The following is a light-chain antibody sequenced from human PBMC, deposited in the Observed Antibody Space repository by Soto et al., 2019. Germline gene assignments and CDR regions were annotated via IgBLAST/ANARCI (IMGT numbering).Light chain of an antibody. CDR3: TSFSSSASLYV. CDR1: TRDIAGYNY. J-gene: IGLJ1*01. Sequence: QSALTQPASVSGSLGQSITISCTGTTRDIAGYNYISWYQQLPGKAPKLMIYQVTIRPSGISNRFSGSKSGNTASLTISGLQAEDEADYDCTSFSSSASLYVFGTGTKVTVL. CDR2: QVT. V-gene: IGLV2-14*01.